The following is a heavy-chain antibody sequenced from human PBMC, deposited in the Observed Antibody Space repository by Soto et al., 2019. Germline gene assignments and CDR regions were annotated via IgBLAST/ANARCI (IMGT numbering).Heavy chain of an antibody. Sequence: QVQLQQWGAGLLKPSETLSLTCAVYGGSFSGYYWSWIRQPPGKGLEWIGEINHSGSTNYNPSLKSRVTISVDTSKNQFSLKLSSVTAADTAVYYCAREPVRGVIEVGGYWGQGTLVTVSS. CDR1: GGSFSGYY. D-gene: IGHD3-10*01. CDR2: INHSGST. CDR3: AREPVRGVIEVGGY. J-gene: IGHJ4*02. V-gene: IGHV4-34*01.